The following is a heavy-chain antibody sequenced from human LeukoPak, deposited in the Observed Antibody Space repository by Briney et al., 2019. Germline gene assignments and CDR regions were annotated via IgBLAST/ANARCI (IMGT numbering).Heavy chain of an antibody. J-gene: IGHJ5*02. Sequence: GGSLRLSCAASGFTFSSYAMHWVRQAPGKGLEWVAVISYDGSNKYYADSVKGRFTISRDNSKNTLYLQMNSLRAEDTAVYYCARELSGFDPWGQGTLVTVSS. V-gene: IGHV3-30-3*01. CDR1: GFTFSSYA. CDR2: ISYDGSNK. CDR3: ARELSGFDP.